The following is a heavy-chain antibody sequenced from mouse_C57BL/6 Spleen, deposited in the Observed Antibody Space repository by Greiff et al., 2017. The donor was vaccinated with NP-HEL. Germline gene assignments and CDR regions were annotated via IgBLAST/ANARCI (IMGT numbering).Heavy chain of an antibody. J-gene: IGHJ3*01. Sequence: EVKVEESGGGLVQPGGSMKLSCVASGFTFSNYWMNWVRQSPEKGLEWVAQIRLKSDNYATHYAESVKGRFTISRDASKSIVYLQMNNLRAEDTGIYYCTGGSATRFAYWGQGTLVTVSA. CDR1: GFTFSNYW. CDR2: IRLKSDNYAT. CDR3: TGGSATRFAY. V-gene: IGHV6-3*01. D-gene: IGHD1-2*01.